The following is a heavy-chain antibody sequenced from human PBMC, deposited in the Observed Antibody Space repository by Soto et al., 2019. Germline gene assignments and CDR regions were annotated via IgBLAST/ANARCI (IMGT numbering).Heavy chain of an antibody. V-gene: IGHV4-30-2*01. J-gene: IGHJ4*02. CDR2: IYHSGST. D-gene: IGHD3-16*01. CDR1: GGSISSGGYS. CDR3: TRVMITYYFAY. Sequence: SETLSLTCAVSGGSISSGGYSWSWIRQPPGKGLEWIGYIYHSGSTYYNPSLKSRVTISVDRSKNQFSLKLSSVTAADTAVYYCTRVMITYYFAYWGQRNLVTVSS.